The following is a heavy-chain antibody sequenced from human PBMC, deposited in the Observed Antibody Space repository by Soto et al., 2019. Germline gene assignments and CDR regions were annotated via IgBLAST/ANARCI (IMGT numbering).Heavy chain of an antibody. V-gene: IGHV4-4*02. Sequence: QVQLQESGPGLVKPSGTLSLTCAVSGGSISSSNWWSWVRQPPGKGLERIWEIYHSGSTNYNPSLKSRVTISVDKSKHQFSLKLSSVTAADTAVYYCARDYDSAHRGGFDPWGQGTLVTVSS. CDR2: IYHSGST. D-gene: IGHD3-3*01. J-gene: IGHJ5*02. CDR1: GGSISSSNW. CDR3: ARDYDSAHRGGFDP.